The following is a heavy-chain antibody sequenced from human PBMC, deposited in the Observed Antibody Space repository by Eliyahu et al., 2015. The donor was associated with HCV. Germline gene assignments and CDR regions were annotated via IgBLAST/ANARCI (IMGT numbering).Heavy chain of an antibody. CDR3: TTDEFYYGSGTYYNVVH. CDR1: GFDFSYAY. Sequence: EVQLVESGGGLVKPGGSLRLSCAASGFDFSYAYMNWVRQAPGKGLEWVGRIKSKTDGGTTDYAAPVKGRFDISRDDSRNTLYLEMNSLKTEDTAVYYCTTDEFYYGSGTYYNVVHWGQGTLVTVSS. D-gene: IGHD3-10*01. V-gene: IGHV3-15*07. J-gene: IGHJ4*02. CDR2: IKSKTDGGTT.